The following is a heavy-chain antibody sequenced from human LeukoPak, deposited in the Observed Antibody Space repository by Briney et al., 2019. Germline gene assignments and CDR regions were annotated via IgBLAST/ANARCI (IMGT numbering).Heavy chain of an antibody. CDR2: ISGSGGST. D-gene: IGHD3-22*01. J-gene: IGHJ4*02. Sequence: GGSLRLSCAASGFTFSSYAMSWVRQAPGKGLEWVSAISGSGGSTYYADSVKGRFTISRDNSKNTLYLQMNSLRAEDTAVYYCAKDLSPPQTYYYDSSGYYPTRGFDYWGQGTLVTVSS. CDR1: GFTFSSYA. V-gene: IGHV3-23*01. CDR3: AKDLSPPQTYYYDSSGYYPTRGFDY.